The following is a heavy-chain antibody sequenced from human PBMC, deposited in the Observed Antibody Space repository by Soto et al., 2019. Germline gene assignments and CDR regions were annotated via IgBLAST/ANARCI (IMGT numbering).Heavy chain of an antibody. J-gene: IGHJ4*02. D-gene: IGHD2-2*01. V-gene: IGHV3-33*01. Sequence: GGSLRLSCAASGFTFSLYAIHWVRQAPGKGLEWVAAIWGDGSDKKYADSVKGRFTVSRDNSKNTLYLQMNSLRDEDTAVYFCARSGDCSCTSCRLRSAFDSWGPGTLVTVSS. CDR3: ARSGDCSCTSCRLRSAFDS. CDR2: IWGDGSDK. CDR1: GFTFSLYA.